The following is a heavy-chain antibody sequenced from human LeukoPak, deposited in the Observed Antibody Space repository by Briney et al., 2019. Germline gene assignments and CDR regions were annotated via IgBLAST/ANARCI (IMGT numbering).Heavy chain of an antibody. CDR1: GGSIGRYY. D-gene: IGHD5-24*01. Sequence: SETLSLTCTVSGGSIGRYYWSWIRQPAGKGLEWIGRVFTTGSTTCNPSLKSRVTMSVDTSKNQFSLKLNSMTAADTAVYYCARSQILLHLPWYFDYWGQGILVTVS. CDR2: VFTTGST. V-gene: IGHV4-4*07. CDR3: ARSQILLHLPWYFDY. J-gene: IGHJ4*02.